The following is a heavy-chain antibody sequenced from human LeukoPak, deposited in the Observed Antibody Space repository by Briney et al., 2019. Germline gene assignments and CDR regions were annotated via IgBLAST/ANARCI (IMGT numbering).Heavy chain of an antibody. CDR3: AKDWLDYYDSSGSSSNWFDP. Sequence: GGSLRLSCAASGFTFSSYAMSWVRQAPGKGLEWVSAISGSGGSTYYADSVKGRFTISRDNSKNTLYLRMNSLRAEDTAVYYCAKDWLDYYDSSGSSSNWFDPWGQGTLVTVSS. D-gene: IGHD3-22*01. CDR1: GFTFSSYA. CDR2: ISGSGGST. J-gene: IGHJ5*02. V-gene: IGHV3-23*01.